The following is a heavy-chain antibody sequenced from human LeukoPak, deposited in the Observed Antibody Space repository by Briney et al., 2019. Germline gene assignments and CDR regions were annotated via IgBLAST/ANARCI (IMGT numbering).Heavy chain of an antibody. Sequence: SETLSLTCTVSGGSISTYYWSWIWRPPGKGLEWIAYIHASGPTNYNPSLKSRITISVDTSKNQFSLKLSSVTAADTAVYYCARHDAGIAARPFDNWGQGTLVTVSS. CDR1: GGSISTYY. V-gene: IGHV4-4*09. CDR2: IHASGPT. D-gene: IGHD6-6*01. CDR3: ARHDAGIAARPFDN. J-gene: IGHJ4*02.